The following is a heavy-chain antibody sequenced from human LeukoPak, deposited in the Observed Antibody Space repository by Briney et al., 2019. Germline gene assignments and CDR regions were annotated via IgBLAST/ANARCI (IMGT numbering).Heavy chain of an antibody. CDR2: FSTYNGDT. CDR3: AIGQGVITWGGADVYDV. J-gene: IGHJ3*01. CDR1: GYTFTNYG. Sequence: GSVKVSCKASGYTFTNYGINWVRQAPGQRPEWMGWFSTYNGDTKYAQKLKGRLTLTADTLKTTAYMELRTLISDDTATYYCAIGQGVITWGGADVYDVWGQGTTVIVSS. D-gene: IGHD3-16*01. V-gene: IGHV1-18*01.